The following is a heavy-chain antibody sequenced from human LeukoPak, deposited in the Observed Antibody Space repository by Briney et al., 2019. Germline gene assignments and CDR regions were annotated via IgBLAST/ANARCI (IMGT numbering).Heavy chain of an antibody. V-gene: IGHV4-31*11. CDR3: ARGPWPRHYGGNSLYLDY. CDR2: IYYSGST. D-gene: IGHD4-23*01. J-gene: IGHJ4*02. Sequence: SQTLSLTCAVSGGSISSGGYYWSWIRQHPGKGLVWIGYIYYSGSTYYNPSLKSRVTISVDTSKNQFTLKLSSVTAAATAVYCCARGPWPRHYGGNSLYLDYWGQGSLVTVSS. CDR1: GGSISSGGYY.